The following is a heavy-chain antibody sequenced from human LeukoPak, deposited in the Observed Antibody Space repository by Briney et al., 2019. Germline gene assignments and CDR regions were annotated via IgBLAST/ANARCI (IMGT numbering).Heavy chain of an antibody. CDR2: ISSSSYT. J-gene: IGHJ4*02. CDR1: GFTFSDYY. CDR3: AKDRGPYSGYDSFFDF. V-gene: IGHV3-11*05. Sequence: GGFLRLSCAASGFTFSDYYMSWIRQAPGKGLEWVSYISSSSYTNYADSVKGRFTISRDNAKNSLYLQMNSLRAEDTAVYYCAKDRGPYSGYDSFFDFWGQGTLVTVSS. D-gene: IGHD5-12*01.